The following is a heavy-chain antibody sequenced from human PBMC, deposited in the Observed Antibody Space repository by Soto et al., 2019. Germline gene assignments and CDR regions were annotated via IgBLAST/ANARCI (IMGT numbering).Heavy chain of an antibody. V-gene: IGHV3-23*01. J-gene: IGHJ4*02. D-gene: IGHD3-22*01. Sequence: EVQLLESGGGLVQPGGSLRLSCAASGFIFSSYAMSWVRQAPGKGLEWVSAISGSDGRTYYADSVKGRFTISRDNSRNTLYLQMNSLRAEDTAVYYCAKDGVAHIPLYTSGSSYDHWGQGTLVTVSS. CDR2: ISGSDGRT. CDR1: GFIFSSYA. CDR3: AKDGVAHIPLYTSGSSYDH.